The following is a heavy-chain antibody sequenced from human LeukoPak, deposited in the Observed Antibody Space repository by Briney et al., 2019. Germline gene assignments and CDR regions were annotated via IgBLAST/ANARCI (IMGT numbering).Heavy chain of an antibody. J-gene: IGHJ4*02. D-gene: IGHD3-9*01. V-gene: IGHV3-23*01. CDR1: GFTLSSYA. CDR2: ITGSGGST. Sequence: GGSLRLSCAASGFTLSSYAMSWVRQAPGKGLEWVAAITGSGGSTYYADSVKGRFTISRDNSKNTLYLQMNSLRAEDTAVYYCAKWGDYDVLTGYYDPDFWGQGTLVTVSS. CDR3: AKWGDYDVLTGYYDPDF.